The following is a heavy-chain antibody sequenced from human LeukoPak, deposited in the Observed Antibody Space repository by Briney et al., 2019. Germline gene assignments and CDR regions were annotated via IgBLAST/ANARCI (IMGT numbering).Heavy chain of an antibody. J-gene: IGHJ2*01. V-gene: IGHV3-48*03. CDR3: AREGAVAGNFWYFDL. Sequence: PGGALRLSCAASGFTFSSYVMNWVCQAPGKGLEWVSYISSSGSTIYYADSVKGRFTISRDNAKNSLYLQMNSLRAEDTAVYHCAREGAVAGNFWYFDLWGRGTLVTVSS. CDR2: ISSSGSTI. CDR1: GFTFSSYV. D-gene: IGHD6-19*01.